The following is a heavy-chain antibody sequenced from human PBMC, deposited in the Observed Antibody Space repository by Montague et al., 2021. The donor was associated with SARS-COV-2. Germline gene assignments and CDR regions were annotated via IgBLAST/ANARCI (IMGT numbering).Heavy chain of an antibody. CDR3: ARGVRVANRPDRFSYSLDV. V-gene: IGHV4-38-2*02. D-gene: IGHD3-3*01. CDR2: IYRNGNT. J-gene: IGHJ6*02. Sequence: SETLSLTCTVSGYSISSGDYWGWIRQPPGKGLEWIGRIYRNGNTYYNPSLRSRVTISIDTSKPQSSLRLYPMTAADTAVYYCARGVRVANRPDRFSYSLDVWGRGTAVIVTS. CDR1: GYSISSGDY.